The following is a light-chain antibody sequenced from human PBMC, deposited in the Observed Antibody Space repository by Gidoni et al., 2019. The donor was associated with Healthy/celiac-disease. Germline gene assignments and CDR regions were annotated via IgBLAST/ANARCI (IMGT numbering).Light chain of an antibody. CDR3: QQYGSSLALT. CDR1: QSVSSRY. J-gene: IGKJ4*01. CDR2: GAS. Sequence: EIVLTQSPGTLSLSPGESATLSCRASQSVSSRYLAWYQKKPGQAPRLLIYGASSRATGIPDRFSGSGSGTDFTLTISILEPEDFAVYYCQQYGSSLALTFGGGTKVEIK. V-gene: IGKV3-20*01.